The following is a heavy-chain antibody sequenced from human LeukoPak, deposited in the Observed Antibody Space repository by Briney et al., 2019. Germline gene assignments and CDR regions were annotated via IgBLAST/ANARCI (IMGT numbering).Heavy chain of an antibody. CDR1: GFTFSSYW. D-gene: IGHD1-26*01. J-gene: IGHJ4*02. Sequence: PGGSLRLSCAASGFTFSSYWMSWVRQAPVKGLEWVANIKQDESEKYYVDSVKGRFTVSRDYAKDSLFLQMNSLRPEDTAVYYCARGGNRYSGTYTLDYWGQGTLVTVSS. V-gene: IGHV3-7*01. CDR3: ARGGNRYSGTYTLDY. CDR2: IKQDESEK.